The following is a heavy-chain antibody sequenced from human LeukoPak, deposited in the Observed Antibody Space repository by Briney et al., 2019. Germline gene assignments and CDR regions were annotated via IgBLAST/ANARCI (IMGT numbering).Heavy chain of an antibody. V-gene: IGHV1-46*01. D-gene: IGHD5-24*01. Sequence: ASVKVSCKASGYTFTSYYMHWVRQAPGQGLEWMGIINPSGGSTSYAQKFQGRVTMTRDTSTSTVYMELSSLRSEDAAVYYCARSELQFDYFDYWGQGTLVTVSS. J-gene: IGHJ4*02. CDR3: ARSELQFDYFDY. CDR2: INPSGGST. CDR1: GYTFTSYY.